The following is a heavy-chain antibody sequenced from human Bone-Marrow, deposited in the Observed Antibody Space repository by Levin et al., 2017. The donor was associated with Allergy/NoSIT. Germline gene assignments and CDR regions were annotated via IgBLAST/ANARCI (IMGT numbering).Heavy chain of an antibody. CDR1: SLTNPRMG. Sequence: SLTNPRMGVSWIRQPPGKALEWLAHIFSNGDKSYKTSLNNRLTISKDTSKNQVVLTMTNMDPVDTATYYCARIPDQSRSWYVYWYFDLWGRGTLVSVSS. J-gene: IGHJ2*01. CDR3: ARIPDQSRSWYVYWYFDL. CDR2: IFSNGDK. D-gene: IGHD6-13*01. V-gene: IGHV2-26*01.